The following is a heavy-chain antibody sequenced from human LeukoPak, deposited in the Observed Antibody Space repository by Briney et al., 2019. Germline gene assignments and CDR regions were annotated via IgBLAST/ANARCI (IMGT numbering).Heavy chain of an antibody. CDR2: INGDNGNT. J-gene: IGHJ4*02. CDR3: AREVSSVGANYFDY. Sequence: VASVKVSCKASGYTFSDYTIHWVRQAPGQRLEWMGWINGDNGNTKYSQELRGRVTFTRDSSATTAYMEVSSLRSEDVAVYYCAREVSSVGANYFDYWGQGTLVTVSS. V-gene: IGHV1-3*03. D-gene: IGHD3-10*01. CDR1: GYTFSDYT.